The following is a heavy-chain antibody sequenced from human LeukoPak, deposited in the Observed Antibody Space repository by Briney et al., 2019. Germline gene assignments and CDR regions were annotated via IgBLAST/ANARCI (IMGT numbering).Heavy chain of an antibody. D-gene: IGHD3/OR15-3a*01. Sequence: GGSLRLSCAASGFTFSNYCMTWVRQAPGKGLEWVANINQDGSDRNYVDSVKGRFTISRDNAKNSLFLQVNSLRVEDTAVYYCSRAEANWGYRWYYDFWGQGTLVTVSP. J-gene: IGHJ4*02. CDR2: INQDGSDR. V-gene: IGHV3-7*01. CDR1: GFTFSNYC. CDR3: SRAEANWGYRWYYDF.